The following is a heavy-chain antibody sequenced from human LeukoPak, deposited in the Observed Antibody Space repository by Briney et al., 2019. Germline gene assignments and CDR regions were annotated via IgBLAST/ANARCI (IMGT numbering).Heavy chain of an antibody. CDR2: IWYDGSNK. CDR3: ARVIVTGGPLVAAKDVDY. CDR1: GFTFSSYG. V-gene: IGHV3-33*01. D-gene: IGHD2-15*01. Sequence: GGSLRLSCAASGFTFSSYGMHWVRQAPGKGLEWVAVIWYDGSNKYYADSVKGRFTISRDNSKNTLYLQMNSLRAEDTAVYYCARVIVTGGPLVAAKDVDYWGQETLVTVSS. J-gene: IGHJ4*02.